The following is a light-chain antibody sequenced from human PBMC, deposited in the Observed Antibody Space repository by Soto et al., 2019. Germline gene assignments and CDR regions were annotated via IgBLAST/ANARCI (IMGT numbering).Light chain of an antibody. CDR1: SSNIGARYD. J-gene: IGLJ2*01. Sequence: QSVLTQPPSVSGAPGQRVTISCTGSSSNIGARYDVHWYQQLPGTAPKLLLYGNSNRPAGVPDRFSGSKSGTSASLAITGLQAEDEADYYCQSYDSSLNAVVFGGGTKLTVL. CDR2: GNS. CDR3: QSYDSSLNAVV. V-gene: IGLV1-40*01.